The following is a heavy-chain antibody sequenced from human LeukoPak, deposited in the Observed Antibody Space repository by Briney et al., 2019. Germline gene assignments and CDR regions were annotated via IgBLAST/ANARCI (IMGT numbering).Heavy chain of an antibody. D-gene: IGHD3-3*01. J-gene: IGHJ4*02. CDR1: GYTFTGYY. Sequence: ASVKVSCKASGYTFTGYYMHWVRQAPGQGLEWMGRINPNSGGTNYAQKFQGRVTMTRDTSISTAYMELSRLRSDDTAVYYCARVRITIFGVVTALDYWSQGTLVTVSS. CDR2: INPNSGGT. V-gene: IGHV1-2*06. CDR3: ARVRITIFGVVTALDY.